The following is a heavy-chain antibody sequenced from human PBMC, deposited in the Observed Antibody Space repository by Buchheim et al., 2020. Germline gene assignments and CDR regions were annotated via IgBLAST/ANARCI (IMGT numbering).Heavy chain of an antibody. V-gene: IGHV4-34*01. Sequence: QVQLQQWGAGLLKPSETLSLTCAVYGGSFSGYYWSWIRQPPGKGLEWIGEINHSGSTNYNPCPKSRVTISVDTSKKPFSLKLSSVTDACAAVYYCARVVVVVAATPYPRWFDPWGQGTL. D-gene: IGHD2-15*01. CDR3: ARVVVVVAATPYPRWFDP. J-gene: IGHJ5*02. CDR2: INHSGST. CDR1: GGSFSGYY.